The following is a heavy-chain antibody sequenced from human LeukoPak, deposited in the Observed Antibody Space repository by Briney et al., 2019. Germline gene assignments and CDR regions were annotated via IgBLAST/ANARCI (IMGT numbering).Heavy chain of an antibody. J-gene: IGHJ6*03. CDR3: AREVMVYTIPLNYYYMDV. V-gene: IGHV4-59*01. CDR2: IYYSGST. CDR1: GGSISGYY. D-gene: IGHD2-8*01. Sequence: SETLSLTCTVSGGSISGYYWSWIRQPPGKRLEWTGCIYYSGSTNYNPSLKSRVTISVDTSKNQFSLKLSSVTAADTAVYYCAREVMVYTIPLNYYYMDVWGRGTTVTVSS.